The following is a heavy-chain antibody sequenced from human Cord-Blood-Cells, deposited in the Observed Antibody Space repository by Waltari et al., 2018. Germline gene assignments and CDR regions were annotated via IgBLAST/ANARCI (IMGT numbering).Heavy chain of an antibody. V-gene: IGHV4-38-2*02. D-gene: IGHD1-26*01. CDR3: ARVSWVEMASY. Sequence: QVQLQESGPGLVKPSETLSLTCTVSGYSISSGYYWGWIRQSPGKGLEWIGSIYHSGSTYYNPSLKSRVTISVDTSKNQFSLKLSSVTAADTAVYYCARVSWVEMASYWGQGTLVTVSS. CDR2: IYHSGST. J-gene: IGHJ4*02. CDR1: GYSISSGYY.